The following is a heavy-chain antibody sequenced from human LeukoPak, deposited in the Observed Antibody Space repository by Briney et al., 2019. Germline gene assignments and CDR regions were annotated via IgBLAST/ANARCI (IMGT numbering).Heavy chain of an antibody. CDR1: GLTFSTYA. Sequence: GGSLRLSYAASGLTFSTYAMSWVRQAPGKGLVWVSFIKGDGSSATYADSVKGRFTISRDNAKNTLYLQMNSLRAEDTAVYYCTRGSGGYYHEPPFDYWGQGTLVTVSS. J-gene: IGHJ4*02. V-gene: IGHV3-74*01. CDR2: IKGDGSSA. D-gene: IGHD3-22*01. CDR3: TRGSGGYYHEPPFDY.